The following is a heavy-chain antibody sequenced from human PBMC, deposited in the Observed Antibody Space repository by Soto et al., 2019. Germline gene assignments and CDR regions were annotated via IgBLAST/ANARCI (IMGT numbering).Heavy chain of an antibody. V-gene: IGHV3-21*01. CDR1: GSTFSSYS. D-gene: IGHD2-2*01. J-gene: IGHJ6*02. Sequence: PGGSLRLSCAASGSTFSSYSMNWVRQAPGKGLEWVSSISSSSSYIYYADSVKGRFTISRDNAKNSLYLQMNSLRAEDTAVYYCARDPPTFIVVVPAAIEEYYYYGMDVWGQGTTVTVSS. CDR3: ARDPPTFIVVVPAAIEEYYYYGMDV. CDR2: ISSSSSYI.